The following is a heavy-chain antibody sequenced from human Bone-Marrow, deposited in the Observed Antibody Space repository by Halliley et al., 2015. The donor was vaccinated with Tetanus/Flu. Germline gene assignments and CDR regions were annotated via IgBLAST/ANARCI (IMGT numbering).Heavy chain of an antibody. D-gene: IGHD6-19*01. V-gene: IGHV4-59*01. CDR1: GGSISSDY. CDR2: IYYSGST. CDR3: ARAGSSGWLDS. Sequence: TQSLTCTVSGGSISSDYWSWIRQPPGKGLEWIGYIYYSGSTDYNSSLKSRVTISLDTSKHQFSLKVRSVTAADTAVYYCARAGSSGWLDSWGQGALVTVSS. J-gene: IGHJ4*02.